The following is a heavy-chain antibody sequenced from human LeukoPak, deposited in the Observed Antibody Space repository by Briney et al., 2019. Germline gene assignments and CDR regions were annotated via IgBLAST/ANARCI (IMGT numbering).Heavy chain of an antibody. CDR1: GYTFTCYY. CDR2: INPNSGGT. CDR3: ARGRRPFRYCSSTSCHNMDV. Sequence: ASVKVSCKASGYTFTCYYMHWVRQAPGQGLEWMGWINPNSGGTNYAQKFQGRVTMTRDTSISTAYMELSRLRSDDTAVYYCARGRRPFRYCSSTSCHNMDVWGKGTTVTVSS. V-gene: IGHV1-2*02. D-gene: IGHD2-2*01. J-gene: IGHJ6*03.